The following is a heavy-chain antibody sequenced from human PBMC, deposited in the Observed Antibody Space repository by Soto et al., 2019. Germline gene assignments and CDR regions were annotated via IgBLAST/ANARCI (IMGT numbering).Heavy chain of an antibody. J-gene: IGHJ4*02. D-gene: IGHD6-13*01. CDR3: ARDVAAAGLDY. CDR2: INAGNGNT. CDR1: GYTFTAYA. V-gene: IGHV1-3*01. Sequence: QVQLVQSGAEVKKPGASVKVSCKASGYTFTAYAMNWVRQAPGQRLEGMGWINAGNGNTKYSQKFQGRVTITRDTSASTAYMELSSLRSEDTAVYYCARDVAAAGLDYWGQGTLVTVSS.